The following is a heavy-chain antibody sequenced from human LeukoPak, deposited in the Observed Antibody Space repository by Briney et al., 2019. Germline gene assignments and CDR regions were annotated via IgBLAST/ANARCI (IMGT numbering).Heavy chain of an antibody. CDR2: ISGDSTYI. V-gene: IGHV3-21*01. CDR1: GFTFASYS. Sequence: GGSPRLSCAASGFTFASYSMNWVRQAPGKGLGWVSSISGDSTYIYNAGSVKGRFTISRDNAQASLYLQMISLRADDTAVYYCARVSGRLERQSDLDYWGQGTLVIVSS. CDR3: ARVSGRLERQSDLDY. D-gene: IGHD1-1*01. J-gene: IGHJ4*02.